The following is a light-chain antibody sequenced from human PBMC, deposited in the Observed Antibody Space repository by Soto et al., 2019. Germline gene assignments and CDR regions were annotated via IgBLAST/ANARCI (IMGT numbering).Light chain of an antibody. V-gene: IGLV4-69*01. CDR3: QTWGTPWV. CDR1: SGHSSYA. CDR2: LNSDGSH. Sequence: QAVVTQSPSASASLGASVKLTCTLSSGHSSYAIAWHQQQPEKGPRYLMKLNSDGSHSKGDGIPDRFSGSSSGAERYLTISSLQSEDEADYYCQTWGTPWVFGGGTKLTVL. J-gene: IGLJ3*02.